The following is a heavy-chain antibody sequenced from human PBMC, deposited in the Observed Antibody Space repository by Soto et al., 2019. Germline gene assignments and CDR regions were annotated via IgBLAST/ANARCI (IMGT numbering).Heavy chain of an antibody. CDR2: IYYSGST. V-gene: IGHV4-31*03. Sequence: QVQLQESGPGLVKPSQTLSLTCTVSGGSISSGGYYWSWIRQHPGKGLEWIGYIYYSGSTYYNPSLQSRVTISVDTSKNQFSLKLSSVTAADTAVYYCARGGLIAAAVLDYWGQGTLVTVSS. D-gene: IGHD6-13*01. CDR3: ARGGLIAAAVLDY. J-gene: IGHJ4*02. CDR1: GGSISSGGYY.